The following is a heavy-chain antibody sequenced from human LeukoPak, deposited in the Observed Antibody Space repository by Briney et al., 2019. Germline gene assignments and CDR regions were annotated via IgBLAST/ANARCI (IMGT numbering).Heavy chain of an antibody. CDR3: ARGDFGGSYFFDY. V-gene: IGHV1-69*05. CDR1: GGTFSSYA. Sequence: GASVKVSCKASGGTFSSYAISWVRQAPGQGLEWMGGIIPIFGTANYAQKFQGRVTITRDTSASTAYMDLSSLRSEDTAVYYCARGDFGGSYFFDYWGQGTLVTVSS. CDR2: IIPIFGTA. D-gene: IGHD1-26*01. J-gene: IGHJ4*02.